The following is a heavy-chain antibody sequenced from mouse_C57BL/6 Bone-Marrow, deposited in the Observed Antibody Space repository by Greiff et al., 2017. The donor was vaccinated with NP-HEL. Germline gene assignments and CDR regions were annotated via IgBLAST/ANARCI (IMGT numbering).Heavy chain of an antibody. CDR2: IDPSDGFT. CDR3: EGGGLGCGWAWFAD. D-gene: IGHD3-3*01. V-gene: IGHV1-69*01. CDR1: GYTFPTYC. J-gene: IGHJ3*01. Sequence: QVQLQQPGAELVMPGASVKLSCKASGYTFPTYCMPWVKQRPGQGLEWIGEIDPSDGFTNYNQKFKGKSTLTVDKSSSTAYMQLSSLTSEDSAVYDGEGGGLGCGWAWFADWGKGTLVTVSA.